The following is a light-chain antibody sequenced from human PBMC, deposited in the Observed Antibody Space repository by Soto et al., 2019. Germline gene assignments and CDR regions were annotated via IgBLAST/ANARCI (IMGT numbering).Light chain of an antibody. CDR2: DVS. V-gene: IGLV2-14*01. Sequence: QSVRTQPASGSGAPGQAIAISCTGTSSDVGGYNYVSWYQQHPGKAPKLMVYDVSNRPSGVSNRFSGSKSGNTASLTISGLQAEDEADYYCSSYTSSSTYVFGTVTKVTVL. CDR1: SSDVGGYNY. J-gene: IGLJ1*01. CDR3: SSYTSSSTYV.